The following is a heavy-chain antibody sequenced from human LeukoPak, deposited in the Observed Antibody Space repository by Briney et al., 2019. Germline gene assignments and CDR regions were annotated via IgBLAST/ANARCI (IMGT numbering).Heavy chain of an antibody. V-gene: IGHV3-30*18. CDR1: GFTISSYG. CDR3: AKSSGWYKEGAFDI. D-gene: IGHD6-19*01. J-gene: IGHJ3*02. CDR2: ISYDGSNK. Sequence: GGSLRLSCAASGFTISSYGMHWVRQAPGKGLEWVAVISYDGSNKYYADSVKGRFTISRDNSKNTLYLQMNSLRAEDTAVYYCAKSSGWYKEGAFDIWGQGTMVTVSS.